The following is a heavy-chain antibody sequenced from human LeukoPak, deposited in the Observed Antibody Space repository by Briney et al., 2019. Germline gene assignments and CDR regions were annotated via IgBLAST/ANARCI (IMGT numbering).Heavy chain of an antibody. CDR2: IYSGGST. Sequence: RPGGSLRLSCAASGFTVSSNYMSWVRQAPGKGLEWVSVIYSGGSTYYADSVKGRFTISRDNSKNTLYLQMNSLRAEDTAVYYCAGTITYYYDSSGYYYPYYFDYWGQGTLVTVSS. J-gene: IGHJ4*02. CDR1: GFTVSSNY. D-gene: IGHD3-22*01. V-gene: IGHV3-53*01. CDR3: AGTITYYYDSSGYYYPYYFDY.